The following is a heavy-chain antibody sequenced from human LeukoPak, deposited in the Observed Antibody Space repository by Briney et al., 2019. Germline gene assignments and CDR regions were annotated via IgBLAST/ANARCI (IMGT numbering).Heavy chain of an antibody. CDR3: ARDGFRGPSDY. D-gene: IGHD3-16*01. J-gene: IGHJ4*02. CDR1: DYTFNSYS. Sequence: ASVKVSCKASDYTFNSYSINWVRQAPGQGLEWMGSINAYNGNTNYAQKVQGRVTMTTDTSTSTAYMELRSLRSDDTALYYCARDGFRGPSDYWGQGTLVTVSS. CDR2: INAYNGNT. V-gene: IGHV1-18*01.